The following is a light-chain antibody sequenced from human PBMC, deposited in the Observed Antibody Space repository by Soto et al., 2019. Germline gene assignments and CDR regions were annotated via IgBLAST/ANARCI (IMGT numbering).Light chain of an antibody. J-gene: IGKJ1*01. CDR3: QQYSSHST. V-gene: IGKV1-5*03. CDR1: QSTSSY. CDR2: QAS. Sequence: DIQMTQSPSPLSSSLVEKLVIPCRASQSTSSYLAWYQQKPGKAPKLLIYQASSLENGVPSRFSGSGSGTEFSLTISSLQPDDFATYYCQQYSSHSTFGQGTKVDIK.